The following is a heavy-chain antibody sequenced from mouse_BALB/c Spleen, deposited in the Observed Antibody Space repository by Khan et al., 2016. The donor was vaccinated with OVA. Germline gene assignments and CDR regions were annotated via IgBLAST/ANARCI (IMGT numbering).Heavy chain of an antibody. Sequence: EVQLQESGPGLVKPSQSLTLTCTVTGYSITSNYAWNWIRQFPGNKLEWMGYISYSGSTSYNPSLKSRISITRDTSKNQFFLQLNSVTTEDTATYYCARKNDYVYAVDYWGQGTSVTVSS. V-gene: IGHV3-2*02. D-gene: IGHD2-13*01. CDR2: ISYSGST. CDR3: ARKNDYVYAVDY. CDR1: GYSITSNYA. J-gene: IGHJ4*01.